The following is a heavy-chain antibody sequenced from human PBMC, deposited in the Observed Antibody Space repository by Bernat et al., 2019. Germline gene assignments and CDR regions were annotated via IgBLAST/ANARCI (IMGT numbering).Heavy chain of an antibody. J-gene: IGHJ4*02. V-gene: IGHV3-7*03. CDR2: IKGDGSEK. D-gene: IGHD2-21*01. Sequence: EVQLVESGGGLVQPGGSLRLSRAASGLTFSSDWMSWVRQAPGKGLEWVANIKGDGSEKYYVDSVEGRFTISRDNAKSSLYLQMNSLRAEDTAVYHCARSRGRMWSTFDYWGQGTLVTVSS. CDR1: GLTFSSDW. CDR3: ARSRGRMWSTFDY.